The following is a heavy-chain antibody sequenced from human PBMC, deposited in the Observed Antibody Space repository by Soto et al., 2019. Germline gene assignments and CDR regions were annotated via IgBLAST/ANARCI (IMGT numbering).Heavy chain of an antibody. V-gene: IGHV3-30*18. Sequence: GGSLRLSCAASGFTFSSYGMHWVRQAPGKGLEWVAVISYDGSNKYYADSVKGRFTISRDNSKNTLYLQMNSLRAEDTAVYYCAKELNVEGDSSGYYFDYWGQGTLVTVSS. J-gene: IGHJ4*02. CDR1: GFTFSSYG. CDR2: ISYDGSNK. CDR3: AKELNVEGDSSGYYFDY. D-gene: IGHD3-22*01.